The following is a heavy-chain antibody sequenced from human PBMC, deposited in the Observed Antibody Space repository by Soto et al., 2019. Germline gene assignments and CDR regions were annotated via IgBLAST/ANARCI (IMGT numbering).Heavy chain of an antibody. CDR2: TSGSGGST. J-gene: IGHJ5*02. Sequence: PGGSLRLSCAASGFTFSSYAMSWVRQAPGKGLEWVSATSGSGGSTYYGDSVKGRFTISRDNSKNTLYLQMNSLRAEGTAVYYFAKSGEEEYYDVWSGYSNWFDPWGQGTRVTVSS. V-gene: IGHV3-23*01. D-gene: IGHD3-3*01. CDR3: AKSGEEEYYDVWSGYSNWFDP. CDR1: GFTFSSYA.